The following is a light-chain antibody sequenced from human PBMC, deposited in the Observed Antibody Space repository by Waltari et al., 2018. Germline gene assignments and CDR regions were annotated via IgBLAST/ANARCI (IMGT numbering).Light chain of an antibody. V-gene: IGLV1-51*01. CDR2: VND. Sequence: QSALTQPPSVSAAPGQKVPISCSGTISSIGSNYVSWFLQLPHTAPKLVSFVNDRRPSDMPARFSGAKSGTSAPLSITALQPGDETDYYCATWDSSLSLYVFGTGTKITVL. CDR1: ISSIGSNY. J-gene: IGLJ1*01. CDR3: ATWDSSLSLYV.